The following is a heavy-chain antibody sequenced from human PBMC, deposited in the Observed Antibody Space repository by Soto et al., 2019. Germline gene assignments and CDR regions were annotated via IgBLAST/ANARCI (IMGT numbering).Heavy chain of an antibody. CDR3: ARRGAYSGFDTQLGFDY. D-gene: IGHD5-12*01. CDR1: GGSISSSSHY. J-gene: IGHJ4*02. Sequence: QLQLQESGPGLVKPSETLSLTCTVSGGSISSSSHYWGWIRQPPGKGLEWSGSVYYSGTTYYNPSLKRRLPISVDTSKNQFSMRLSSVTAADTAVYYCARRGAYSGFDTQLGFDYWGQGTLVTVSS. CDR2: VYYSGTT. V-gene: IGHV4-39*01.